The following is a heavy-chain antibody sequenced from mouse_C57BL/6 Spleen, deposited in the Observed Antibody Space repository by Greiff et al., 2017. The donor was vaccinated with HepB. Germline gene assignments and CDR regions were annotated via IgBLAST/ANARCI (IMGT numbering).Heavy chain of an antibody. D-gene: IGHD1-1*01. Sequence: QVQLQQSGAELVMPGASVKLSCKASGYTFTSYWMHWVKQRPGQGLEWIGEIDPSDSYTNYNQKFKGKSTLTVDKSSSTAYMQLSSLTSEDSAVYYCARSPTVVGYYFDYWGQGTTLTVSS. CDR1: GYTFTSYW. J-gene: IGHJ2*01. CDR3: ARSPTVVGYYFDY. CDR2: IDPSDSYT. V-gene: IGHV1-69*01.